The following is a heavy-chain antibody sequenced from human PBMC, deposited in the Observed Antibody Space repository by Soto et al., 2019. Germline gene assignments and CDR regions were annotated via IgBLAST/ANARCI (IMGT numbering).Heavy chain of an antibody. J-gene: IGHJ4*02. CDR3: VRVYYGSGIIEY. CDR2: IHYSGST. V-gene: IGHV4-39*01. Sequence: QLQLQESGPGLVKPSETLSLTCTVSGGSISSSSYYWGWIRQPPGKGLEWIGSIHYSGSTYYNASLKSRATISVDTSKNQFSLKLSSVTAADTAVYYCVRVYYGSGIIEYWGQGTLVTVSS. CDR1: GGSISSSSYY. D-gene: IGHD3-10*01.